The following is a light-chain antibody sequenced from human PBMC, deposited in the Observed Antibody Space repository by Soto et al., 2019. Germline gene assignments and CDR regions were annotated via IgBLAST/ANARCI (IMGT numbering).Light chain of an antibody. CDR3: QQSYSTPWT. V-gene: IGKV1-39*01. Sequence: IQMTQSPSSLSVSVGDRVTITCRASQRISSYLNWYQQKPGKAPKLLIYAASSLQSGVPSRFSGSGSGTDFTLTISSLQPEDFATYYCQQSYSTPWTFGQGTKVDIK. J-gene: IGKJ1*01. CDR2: AAS. CDR1: QRISSY.